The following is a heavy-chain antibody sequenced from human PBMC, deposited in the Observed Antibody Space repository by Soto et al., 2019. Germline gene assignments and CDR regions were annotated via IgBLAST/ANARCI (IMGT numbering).Heavy chain of an antibody. J-gene: IGHJ6*02. Sequence: GASVKVSCKASGYTFTSYGISWVRQAPGQGLEWMGWISAYNGNTNYAQKLQGRVTMTTDTSTSTVYMELRSLRSDDTAVYYCARDRAIAYHYYGMDVWGQGTTVTVSS. CDR1: GYTFTSYG. CDR3: ARDRAIAYHYYGMDV. V-gene: IGHV1-18*01. D-gene: IGHD2-21*01. CDR2: ISAYNGNT.